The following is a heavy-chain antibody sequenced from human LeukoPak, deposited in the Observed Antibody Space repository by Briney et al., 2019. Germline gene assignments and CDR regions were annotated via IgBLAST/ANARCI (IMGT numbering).Heavy chain of an antibody. Sequence: PGGSLRLSCAASGFALWSYEMNWVRQAPGKGLEWGSYISSSGRTVFYADSVKGRFTISRDNAKNSLYLQMNSLRAEDTAVYYCARDLGRGGYWGQGTLVTVSS. D-gene: IGHD3-16*01. CDR3: ARDLGRGGY. V-gene: IGHV3-48*03. CDR2: ISSSGRTV. CDR1: GFALWSYE. J-gene: IGHJ4*02.